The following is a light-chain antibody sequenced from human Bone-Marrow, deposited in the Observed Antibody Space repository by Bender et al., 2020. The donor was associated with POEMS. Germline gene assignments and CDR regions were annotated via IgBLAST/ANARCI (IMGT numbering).Light chain of an antibody. J-gene: IGLJ3*02. CDR2: SSH. Sequence: QSALTQPPSASGTPGQRVTISCSGGSSNIGAHAVNWYQHLPGTAPKLLIYSSHRRPSEVPDRFSGSRSGTSASLAISGLQSEDEADYYCAVWDDSLNGWVFGGGTKVTVL. CDR1: SSNIGAHA. CDR3: AVWDDSLNGWV. V-gene: IGLV1-44*01.